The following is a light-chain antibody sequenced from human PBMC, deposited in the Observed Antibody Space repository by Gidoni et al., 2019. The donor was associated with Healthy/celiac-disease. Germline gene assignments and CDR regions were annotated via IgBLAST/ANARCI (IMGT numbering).Light chain of an antibody. CDR1: QSISSSY. CDR3: QQYGSSPDS. CDR2: GAS. J-gene: IGKJ2*03. Sequence: EIVLTQSPGTLSLSPGERATLSCRASQSISSSYLAWYQQKPRQAPRLLFFGASSRATGIPDRFSGSGSGTDFTLTISRLEPEDFAVNYCQQYGSSPDSFGQGTKLEIK. V-gene: IGKV3-20*01.